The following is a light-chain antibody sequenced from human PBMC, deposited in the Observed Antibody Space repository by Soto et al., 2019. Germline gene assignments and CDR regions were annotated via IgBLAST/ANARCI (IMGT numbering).Light chain of an antibody. J-gene: IGKJ2*01. Sequence: DIVMTQSPDSLAVSLGGRPTLTCKTSKGVFSASNNKNSLAWYQQKQGQPPNVLLYWASTRESGVPDGLSGSGSGTDFTLTISSLQAEDVAVYYCQQYYSTPYTFGQGTKLEIK. CDR3: QQYYSTPYT. V-gene: IGKV4-1*01. CDR1: KGVFSASNNKNS. CDR2: WAS.